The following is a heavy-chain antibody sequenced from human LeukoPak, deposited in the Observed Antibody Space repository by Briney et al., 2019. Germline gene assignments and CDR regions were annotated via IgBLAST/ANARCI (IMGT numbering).Heavy chain of an antibody. D-gene: IGHD6-13*01. CDR2: IGHDGSNQ. CDR3: ARDVFLRGAAAGDVV. Sequence: GGSLRLSCAASGFTFSGYGMHWVRQAPGKGLEWVAVIGHDGSNQIYADSVKGRFTISRDNSKNTLYLQMNSLRAEDTAVYYCARDVFLRGAAAGDVVWGQGTLVTVSS. CDR1: GFTFSGYG. V-gene: IGHV3-33*08. J-gene: IGHJ4*02.